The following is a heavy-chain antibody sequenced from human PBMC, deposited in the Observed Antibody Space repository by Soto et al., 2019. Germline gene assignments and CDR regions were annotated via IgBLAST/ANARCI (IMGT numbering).Heavy chain of an antibody. CDR3: VRARSTDSRPDY. J-gene: IGHJ4*02. CDR1: GFTFSLYS. V-gene: IGHV3-21*01. CDR2: ITSSSSYI. D-gene: IGHD3-22*01. Sequence: GSLRLSCAASGFTFSLYSMIWVRQAPGKGLEWVASITSSSSYIYYKDSLKGRFTISRDNAKNSLFLQLDSLRAEDTAVYFCVRARSTDSRPDYWGQGTLVTVSS.